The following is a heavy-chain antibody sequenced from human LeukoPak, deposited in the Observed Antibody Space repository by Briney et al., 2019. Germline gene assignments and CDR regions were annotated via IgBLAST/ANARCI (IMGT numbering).Heavy chain of an antibody. CDR1: GGTFSSYA. Sequence: SVKVSCKASGGTFSSYAISWVRQAPGQGLEWMGGIIPIFGTANYAQKFQGRVTITTDESTSTAYMELSSLRSEDTAVYYCARVATANYYDSSGYYLDYWGQGALVTVSS. CDR2: IIPIFGTA. CDR3: ARVATANYYDSSGYYLDY. D-gene: IGHD3-22*01. V-gene: IGHV1-69*05. J-gene: IGHJ4*02.